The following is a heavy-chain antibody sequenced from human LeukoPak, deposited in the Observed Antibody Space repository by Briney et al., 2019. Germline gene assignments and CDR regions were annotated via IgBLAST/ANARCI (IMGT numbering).Heavy chain of an antibody. CDR1: GFDFSGYW. D-gene: IGHD5-12*01. J-gene: IGHJ4*02. V-gene: IGHV3-7*01. CDR2: MNHEGSET. CDR3: VRGGRATFDA. Sequence: GGSLRLSCAVSGFDFSGYWMTWVRQAPGKGLEWVATMNHEGSETYYLHSVKGGFTISRDNAENSLYLLMNGLRPEDMALYYCVRGGRATFDAWGQGTLVTVSS.